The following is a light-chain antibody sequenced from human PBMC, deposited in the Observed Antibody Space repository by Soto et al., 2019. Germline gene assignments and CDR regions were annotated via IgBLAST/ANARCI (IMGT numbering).Light chain of an antibody. CDR1: SGHSSYA. CDR3: QTWGAGVHVL. CDR2: VNTDGSH. V-gene: IGLV4-69*02. Sequence: QSVLTQSPSASASLGASVRLTCTLSSGHSSYAIAWHQQQPEKGPRHLMKVNTDGSHSKEDGIPDRFSGSSSGAERYLTISSLQPEDEADYYCQTWGAGVHVLFGGGTKLTVL. J-gene: IGLJ2*01.